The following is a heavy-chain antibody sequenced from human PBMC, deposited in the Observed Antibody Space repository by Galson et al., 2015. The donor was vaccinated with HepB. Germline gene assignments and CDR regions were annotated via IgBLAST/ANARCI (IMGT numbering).Heavy chain of an antibody. V-gene: IGHV5-51*03. D-gene: IGHD3-16*01. CDR2: IYPSDSDT. CDR3: ARRWGSTTTTLYFDY. CDR1: GFRFTTHW. J-gene: IGHJ4*02. Sequence: QSGAEVKKPGESLKISCRTSGFRFTTHWLAWVRRMPGKGLEFMGMIYPSDSDTKYSPSFQGHVTISADRSISTAYLQWSSVQVSDTAIYYCARRWGSTTTTLYFDYWGQGTLVTV.